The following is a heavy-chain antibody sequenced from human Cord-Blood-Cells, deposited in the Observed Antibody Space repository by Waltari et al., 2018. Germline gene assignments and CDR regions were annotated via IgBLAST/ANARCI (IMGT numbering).Heavy chain of an antibody. V-gene: IGHV1-3*01. CDR2: INAGNGNT. CDR3: ARDGGYYDSSGYYY. D-gene: IGHD3-22*01. Sequence: QVQLVQSGAEVKKPGASVKVSCKASGYTFTSYAMHWVRQAPGQRLEWMGWINAGNGNTKYSQKFQGRVTITRDTSASTAYMELSSLRSEDTAVYYCARDGGYYDSSGYYYRGQGTLVTVSS. CDR1: GYTFTSYA. J-gene: IGHJ4*02.